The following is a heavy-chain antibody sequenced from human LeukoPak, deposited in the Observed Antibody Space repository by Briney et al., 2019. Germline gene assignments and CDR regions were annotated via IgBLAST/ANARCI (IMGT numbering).Heavy chain of an antibody. CDR2: INPNSGGT. CDR1: GYTFTGYY. V-gene: IGHV1-2*02. J-gene: IGHJ4*02. Sequence: ASVKVSCKASGYTFTGYYTHWVRQAPGQGLEWMGWINPNSGGTNYAQKFQGRVTMTRDTSISTAYMELSRLRSDDTAVYYCARAEWIVVGATLNWGQGTLVTVSS. D-gene: IGHD1-26*01. CDR3: ARAEWIVVGATLN.